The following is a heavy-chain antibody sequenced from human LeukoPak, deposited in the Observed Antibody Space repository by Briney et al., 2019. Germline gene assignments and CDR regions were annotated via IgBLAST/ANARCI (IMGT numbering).Heavy chain of an antibody. CDR1: GFTFSSYW. CDR3: ARDRTRGKYCSSTSCYFDY. J-gene: IGHJ4*02. V-gene: IGHV3-74*01. CDR2: INSDGSST. D-gene: IGHD2-2*01. Sequence: PGGSLRLSCAASGFTFSSYWMHWVRQAPGKGLVWVSRINSDGSSTSYADTVKGRFTISRDNAKNTLYLQMNSLRAEDTAVYYCARDRTRGKYCSSTSCYFDYWGQGTLVTVSS.